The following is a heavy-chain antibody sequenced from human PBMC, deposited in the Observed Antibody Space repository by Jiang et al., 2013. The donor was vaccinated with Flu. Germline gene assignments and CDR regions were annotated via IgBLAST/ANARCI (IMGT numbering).Heavy chain of an antibody. D-gene: IGHD3-22*01. J-gene: IGHJ4*02. CDR3: ARVVGAGYYDSSGYYYDY. CDR2: IYSSGST. Sequence: KGLEWIGYIYSSGSTYYNPSLKSPVTISLDTSKNQFSLKLSSVSAADTAVYYCARVVGAGYYDSSGYYYDYWGQGTLVTVSS. V-gene: IGHV4-31*01.